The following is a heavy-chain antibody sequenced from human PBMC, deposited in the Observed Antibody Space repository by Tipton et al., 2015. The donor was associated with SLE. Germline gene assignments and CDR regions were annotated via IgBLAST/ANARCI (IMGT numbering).Heavy chain of an antibody. CDR3: ARHRGYFTVSDYIDY. CDR1: GGSISSSTYY. V-gene: IGHV4-39*07. J-gene: IGHJ4*02. CDR2: IFYNGNT. Sequence: LRLSCTVSGGSISSSTYYWGWIRQPPGKGLEWIGSIFYNGNTYYSPSLKSRVTISLDTSKNQFSLKMTSVTAADTAVYYCARHRGYFTVSDYIDYWGQGTLVTVSS. D-gene: IGHD2-8*01.